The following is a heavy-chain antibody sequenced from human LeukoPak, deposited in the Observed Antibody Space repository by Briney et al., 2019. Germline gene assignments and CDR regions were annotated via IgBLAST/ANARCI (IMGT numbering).Heavy chain of an antibody. CDR2: IYHSGST. Sequence: PSETLSLTCAVSGYSISSGYYWGWIRQPPGKGLEWIGSIYHSGSTYYNPSLKSRVTISVDTSKNQFSLKLSSVTAADTAVYYCAREQSGYSSGLGTFDYWGQGTLVTVSP. J-gene: IGHJ4*02. CDR1: GYSISSGYY. D-gene: IGHD6-19*01. CDR3: AREQSGYSSGLGTFDY. V-gene: IGHV4-38-2*02.